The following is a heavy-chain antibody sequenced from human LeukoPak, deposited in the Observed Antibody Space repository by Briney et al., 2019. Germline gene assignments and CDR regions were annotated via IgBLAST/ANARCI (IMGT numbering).Heavy chain of an antibody. CDR1: GFIFSSYE. CDR2: ISESGTKI. CDR3: VREGDFGFGDSTFMDV. D-gene: IGHD3-10*01. J-gene: IGHJ6*03. V-gene: IGHV3-48*03. Sequence: GWSLRLSCVGSGFIFSSYEMNWVREAPGKGLEWLSYISESGTKIYNADSVKGRFTISRDNSKNSLYLQMKSLRVEDTAVYYCVREGDFGFGDSTFMDVWGKGTTVRISS.